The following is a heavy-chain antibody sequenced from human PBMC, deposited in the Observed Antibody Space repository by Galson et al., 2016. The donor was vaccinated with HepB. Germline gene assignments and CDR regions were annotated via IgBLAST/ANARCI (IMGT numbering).Heavy chain of an antibody. D-gene: IGHD3-10*01. CDR2: IFSNDEK. J-gene: IGHJ6*02. V-gene: IGHV2-26*01. Sequence: PALVTPTQTLTLTCTVSGFSLTYAEMGVSWIRQPPGKALEWLAHIFSNDEKSYNTSLESRLTISKDTSTSQVVLTMTNMDPVDTATYYWAHRSSGSGSCYDVGIDGWGQGTTVTVSS. CDR3: AHRSSGSGSCYDVGIDG. CDR1: GFSLTYAEMG.